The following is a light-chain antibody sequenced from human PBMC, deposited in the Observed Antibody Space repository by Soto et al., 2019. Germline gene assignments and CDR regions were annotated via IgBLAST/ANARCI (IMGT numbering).Light chain of an antibody. Sequence: EIVMTQSPATLSVSPGERATLSCRASQSVRSNLAWYQQKPGQSPRLLIYGASTRATGIPARFSGSGSGTDFTLTINSLEPDDFAVYYCQQRDSWPITFGQGTRLEIK. V-gene: IGKV3-15*01. CDR1: QSVRSN. J-gene: IGKJ5*01. CDR2: GAS. CDR3: QQRDSWPIT.